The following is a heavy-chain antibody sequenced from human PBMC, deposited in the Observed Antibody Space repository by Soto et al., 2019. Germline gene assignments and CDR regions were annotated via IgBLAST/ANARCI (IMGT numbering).Heavy chain of an antibody. CDR3: AKEYSSSWSGYFDY. CDR1: GFTFSSYA. D-gene: IGHD6-13*01. V-gene: IGHV3-23*01. J-gene: IGHJ4*02. Sequence: PGGSLRLSCAASGFTFSSYAMSWVRQAPGKGLEWVSAISGSGGNTYYADSVKGRFTISRDNFKNTLFLQMNSLRAEDTAVYYCAKEYSSSWSGYFDYWGQGTLVTVSS. CDR2: ISGSGGNT.